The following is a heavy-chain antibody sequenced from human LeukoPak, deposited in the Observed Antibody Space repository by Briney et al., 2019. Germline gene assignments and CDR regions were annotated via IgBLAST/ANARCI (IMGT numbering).Heavy chain of an antibody. V-gene: IGHV3-48*01. D-gene: IGHD3-10*01. CDR1: GFTFSSYS. CDR2: ISSSSSTI. J-gene: IGHJ2*01. Sequence: GGSLRLSCAASGFTFSSYSMNWVRQTPGKGLEWVSYISSSSSTIYYADSVKGRFTISRDNAKNSLYLQMNSLRAEDTAVYYCAKSGVYYGSGRDWYFDLWGRGTLVTVSS. CDR3: AKSGVYYGSGRDWYFDL.